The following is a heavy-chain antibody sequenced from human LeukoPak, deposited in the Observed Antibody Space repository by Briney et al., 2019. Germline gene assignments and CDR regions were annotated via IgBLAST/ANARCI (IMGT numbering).Heavy chain of an antibody. Sequence: PGGSLRLSCAASGFTFSNYAMSWVRQAPGKGLEWVSYISRSGSTIYYADSVKGRFTISRDNAKNSLYLQMNSLRAEDTAVYYCARDGYNSHFDYWGQGTLVTVSS. CDR2: ISRSGSTI. J-gene: IGHJ4*02. D-gene: IGHD5-24*01. CDR3: ARDGYNSHFDY. CDR1: GFTFSNYA. V-gene: IGHV3-11*04.